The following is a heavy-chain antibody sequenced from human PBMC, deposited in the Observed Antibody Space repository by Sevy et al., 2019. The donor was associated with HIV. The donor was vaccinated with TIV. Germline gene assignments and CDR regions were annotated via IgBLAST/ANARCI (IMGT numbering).Heavy chain of an antibody. CDR3: AKDLILVVGEALDV. V-gene: IGHV3-23*01. CDR1: GFSFSNYA. D-gene: IGHD3-22*01. CDR2: ISGSGDGST. Sequence: GGSLRLSCAASGFSFSNYAMNWVRQAPGKGLEWVSAISGSGDGSTFYGDSVKGRFTISRDNSKNKVDLHMTSLRAEDTAVYYCAKDLILVVGEALDVWGQGTMVTVSS. J-gene: IGHJ3*01.